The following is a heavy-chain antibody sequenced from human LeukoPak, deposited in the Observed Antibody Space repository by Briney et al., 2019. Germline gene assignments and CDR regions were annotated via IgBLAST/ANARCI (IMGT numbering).Heavy chain of an antibody. CDR2: INSNSGGT. D-gene: IGHD3-3*01. CDR3: ASSHFLEWLYVLDY. J-gene: IGHJ4*02. Sequence: GASVKVSCKASGYTFSGYYMHWVRQAPGQGLEWMGWINSNSGGTNYAQKFQGRVTMTRETSISTAYMDLRRLTSDDTAVYYCASSHFLEWLYVLDYWGQGTLVTVSS. V-gene: IGHV1-2*02. CDR1: GYTFSGYY.